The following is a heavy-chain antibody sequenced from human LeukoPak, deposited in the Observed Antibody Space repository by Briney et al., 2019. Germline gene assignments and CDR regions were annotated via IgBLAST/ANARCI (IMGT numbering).Heavy chain of an antibody. J-gene: IGHJ4*02. Sequence: GGSLRLSCAASGFTFSNYSMNWVRQAPGKGLEWVSYISSSSSTIYYADSVKGRFTISRDNAKNSLYLQMNSLRDEDTAVYYCARVFYDSSGYRPCDYWGQGTLVTVSS. CDR3: ARVFYDSSGYRPCDY. CDR1: GFTFSNYS. CDR2: ISSSSSTI. D-gene: IGHD3-22*01. V-gene: IGHV3-48*02.